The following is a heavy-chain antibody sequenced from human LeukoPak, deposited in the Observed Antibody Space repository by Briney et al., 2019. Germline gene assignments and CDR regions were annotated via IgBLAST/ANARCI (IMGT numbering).Heavy chain of an antibody. CDR2: IRYDGSNK. V-gene: IGHV3-30*02. J-gene: IGHJ4*02. D-gene: IGHD2-8*01. Sequence: GGSLRLSCAASGFTFSSYGMHWVRQAPGKGLEWVAFIRYDGSNKYYADSVKGRFTISRDNSKNTLYLQMNSLRAEDTAVYYCARVKGQGVSKTNYFDYWGQGTLVTVSS. CDR3: ARVKGQGVSKTNYFDY. CDR1: GFTFSSYG.